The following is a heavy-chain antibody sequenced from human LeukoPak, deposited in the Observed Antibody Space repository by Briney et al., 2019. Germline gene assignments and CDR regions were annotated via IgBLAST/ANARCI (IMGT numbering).Heavy chain of an antibody. D-gene: IGHD2-15*01. CDR1: GFTFSNHA. V-gene: IGHV3-21*01. J-gene: IGHJ4*02. CDR3: ARDRPTGASRLFVVQ. CDR2: MSSGGTYI. Sequence: GGSLRLSCTASGFTFSNHAMTWVRQAPGKGLEWVSSMSSGGTYIYYADSVRGRFTISRDNAKNSLYLVMNSLRAEDTATYYCARDRPTGASRLFVVQWGQGTLITVSS.